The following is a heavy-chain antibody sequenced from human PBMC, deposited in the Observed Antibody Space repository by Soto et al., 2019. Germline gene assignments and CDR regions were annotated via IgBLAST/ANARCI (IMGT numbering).Heavy chain of an antibody. D-gene: IGHD6-25*01. CDR3: AKSHSSAAVYYYYYGMDV. J-gene: IGHJ6*02. CDR2: ISGSGESA. Sequence: PGGSLRLSCAASGFTFVHYALTWVRQAPGKGLEWVAHISGSGESAFHADSVKGRFTISRDNSKNMAYMELNSLRAEDTAVYYCAKSHSSAAVYYYYYGMDVWGQGTTVTVSS. CDR1: GFTFVHYA. V-gene: IGHV3-23*01.